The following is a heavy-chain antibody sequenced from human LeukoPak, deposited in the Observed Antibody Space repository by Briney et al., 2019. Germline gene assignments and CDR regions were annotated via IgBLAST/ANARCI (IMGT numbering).Heavy chain of an antibody. J-gene: IGHJ4*02. D-gene: IGHD1-26*01. CDR1: GGSISSYY. CDR2: IYYSGST. CDR3: ARAGQVVGATKFDY. Sequence: SETLSLTCTVSGGSISSYYWSWIRQPPGKGLEWIGNIYYSGSTNYNPSLKSRVTISVDTSKNQFSLKLSSVTAADTAVYYCARAGQVVGATKFDYWGQGTLVTVSS. V-gene: IGHV4-59*12.